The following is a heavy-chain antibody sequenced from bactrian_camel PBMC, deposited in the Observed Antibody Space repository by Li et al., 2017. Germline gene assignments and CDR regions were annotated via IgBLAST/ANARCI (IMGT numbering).Heavy chain of an antibody. CDR3: ASGTGRLFGRGLDTGDYPY. Sequence: HVQLVESGGGSVQAGETLRLSCTASGFTFEEDDEDVQWYREGPGYGCQLVSRISPDGSADYADSVKGRFTISQGNAKNTLYLQMNNLKPEDMAMYLCASGTGRLFGRGLDTGDYPYWGQGTQVTVS. J-gene: IGHJ4*01. CDR1: GFTFEEDDED. CDR2: ISPDGSA. D-gene: IGHD5*01. V-gene: IGHV3S63*01.